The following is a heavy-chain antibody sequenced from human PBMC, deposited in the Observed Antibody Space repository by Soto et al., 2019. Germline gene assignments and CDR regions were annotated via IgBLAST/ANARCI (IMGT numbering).Heavy chain of an antibody. CDR3: ARTSPPFNSRYFDL. V-gene: IGHV3-23*01. Sequence: EVQLLESGGDLVQPGGSLRLSCAASGFTFITYAMAWVRQAPGKGPEWVSTISGNGVNTYYADSVKGRFTISRDNSKNTLDLQMNSLRAEDMAIYYCARTSPPFNSRYFDLWGRGTLVTVSS. CDR2: ISGNGVNT. CDR1: GFTFITYA. J-gene: IGHJ2*01. D-gene: IGHD1-1*01.